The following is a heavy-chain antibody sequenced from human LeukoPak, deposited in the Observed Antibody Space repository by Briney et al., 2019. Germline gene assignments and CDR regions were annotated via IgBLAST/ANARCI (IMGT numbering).Heavy chain of an antibody. J-gene: IGHJ3*02. CDR1: GFTFSDSA. D-gene: IGHD2-21*01. Sequence: GGSLRLSCAASGFTFSDSAVHWVRQASGKGLEWVGRIRGSGNNYATDYAASVKGRFTISRDNSKNTAYLQMSSLKIEDTAVYYCAREGLWVGLDSGKTRHPYWDIWGQGTMVTVSS. V-gene: IGHV3-73*01. CDR2: IRGSGNNYAT. CDR3: AREGLWVGLDSGKTRHPYWDI.